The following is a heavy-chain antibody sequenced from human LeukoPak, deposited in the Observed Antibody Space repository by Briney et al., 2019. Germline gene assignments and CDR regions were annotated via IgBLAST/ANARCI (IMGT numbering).Heavy chain of an antibody. CDR3: ARRPYRSNWYVDY. CDR2: ISRTGNSI. J-gene: IGHJ4*02. D-gene: IGHD6-13*01. Sequence: TGGSLRLSCAASVFTLSSYEMNRVRLAPGKGLEWISYISRTGNSIYYADSVKGRFTISRDSAKNSLYLQMNSLRAEDTAVYYCARRPYRSNWYVDYCGQGILVTVAS. V-gene: IGHV3-48*03. CDR1: VFTLSSYE.